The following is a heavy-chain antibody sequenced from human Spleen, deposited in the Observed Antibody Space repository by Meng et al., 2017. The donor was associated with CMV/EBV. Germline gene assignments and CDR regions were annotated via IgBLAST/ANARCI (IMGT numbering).Heavy chain of an antibody. CDR3: ARDDLAVAGYYYGMDV. J-gene: IGHJ6*02. CDR1: GFTFSGDW. Sequence: GGSLRLSCAASGFTFSGDWMHWVRQAPGKGLMLVSRINSDGTTTEYADSVKGRFTISRDNANSTLYLVLSSLRAEDTAVYYCARDDLAVAGYYYGMDVWGQGTTVTVSS. CDR2: INSDGTTT. V-gene: IGHV3-74*03. D-gene: IGHD6-19*01.